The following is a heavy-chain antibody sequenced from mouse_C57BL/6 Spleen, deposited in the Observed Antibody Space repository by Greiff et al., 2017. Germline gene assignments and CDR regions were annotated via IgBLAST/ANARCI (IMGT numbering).Heavy chain of an antibody. CDR1: GYSFTGYF. CDR3: ARSGYGYDGYAMDY. V-gene: IGHV1-20*01. D-gene: IGHD2-2*01. CDR2: INPYNGDT. J-gene: IGHJ4*01. Sequence: EVMLVESGPELVKPGDSVKISCKASGYSFTGYFMNWVMQSHGKSLEWIGRINPYNGDTFYNQKFKGKATLTVDKSSSTAHMELRSLTSEDSAVYYCARSGYGYDGYAMDYWGQGTSVTVSS.